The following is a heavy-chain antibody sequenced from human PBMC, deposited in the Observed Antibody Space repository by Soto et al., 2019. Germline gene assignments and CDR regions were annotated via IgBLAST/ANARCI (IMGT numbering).Heavy chain of an antibody. CDR2: ISGSGGST. V-gene: IGHV3-23*01. CDR1: GFTFSSYA. D-gene: IGHD1-26*01. CDR3: AKGSEWELLSAEYFQH. Sequence: GGSLRLSCAASGFTFSSYAMSWVRQAPGKGLEWVSAISGSGGSTYYADSVKGRFTISRDNSKNTLYLQMNSLRAEDTAVYYCAKGSEWELLSAEYFQHWGQGTLVTVLL. J-gene: IGHJ1*01.